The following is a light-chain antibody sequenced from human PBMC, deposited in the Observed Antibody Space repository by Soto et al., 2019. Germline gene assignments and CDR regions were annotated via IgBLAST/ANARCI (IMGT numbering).Light chain of an antibody. V-gene: IGKV1-39*01. CDR1: QTISSW. Sequence: DIQMTQSPSTLSGSVGDRVTITCRASQTISSWLAWYQQKPGKAPKLLIYLTSRLQSGVPSRFSGSGSGTEFTLTISSLQPEDFATYHCQQSFSNPTFGGGTKVDIK. CDR3: QQSFSNPT. CDR2: LTS. J-gene: IGKJ4*01.